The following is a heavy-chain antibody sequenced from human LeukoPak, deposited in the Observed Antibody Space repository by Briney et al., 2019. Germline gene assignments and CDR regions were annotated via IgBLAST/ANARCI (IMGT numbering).Heavy chain of an antibody. CDR1: RYTFTGYY. J-gene: IGHJ3*02. D-gene: IGHD3-22*01. Sequence: ASVTVSCKASRYTFTGYYIHGVRQARAQELKWMGWINHNSGGTNYAQEFQGRVTMTRDTSISTAYMELSRLGSYDTAVYYCAREGAYYDSSGNQNAFDIWGEGTMVTVSS. CDR2: INHNSGGT. CDR3: AREGAYYDSSGNQNAFDI. V-gene: IGHV1-2*02.